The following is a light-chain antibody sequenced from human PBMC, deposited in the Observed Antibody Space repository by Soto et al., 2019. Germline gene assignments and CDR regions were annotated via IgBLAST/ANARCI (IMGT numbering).Light chain of an antibody. CDR2: EAS. CDR3: LQDYVYPWT. V-gene: IGKV1-6*01. J-gene: IGKJ1*01. Sequence: AIQVTQSPSSLSASVGDRVTISCRASQGIGNDLGWYQQKPGKAPKLLIYEASTLQTGVASRFSGSGSGTDFTLTISSPQPEDFATYYCLQDYVYPWTFGQGTKVEV. CDR1: QGIGND.